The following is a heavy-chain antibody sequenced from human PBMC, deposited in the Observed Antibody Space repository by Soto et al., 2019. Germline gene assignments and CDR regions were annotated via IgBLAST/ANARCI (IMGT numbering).Heavy chain of an antibody. Sequence: PGGSLRLSCAASGFTFSSYSMNWVRQAPGKGLEWVSSISSSSSYIYYADSVKGRFTISRDNAKNSLYLQMNSLRAEDTAVYYCARDQLEYSSSVFAFDIWGQGTMVTVSS. J-gene: IGHJ3*02. CDR3: ARDQLEYSSSVFAFDI. CDR1: GFTFSSYS. CDR2: ISSSSSYI. D-gene: IGHD6-6*01. V-gene: IGHV3-21*01.